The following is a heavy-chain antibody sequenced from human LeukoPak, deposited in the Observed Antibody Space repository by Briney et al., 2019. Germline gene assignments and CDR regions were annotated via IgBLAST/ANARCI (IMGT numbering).Heavy chain of an antibody. CDR3: ARNGYYDFWSGPHDAFDI. V-gene: IGHV4-59*01. Sequence: SETLSLTCTVSGGSISSYYWSWIRQPPGKGLEWIGYIYYSGRTNYNPSLKSRVTISVDTSKNQFSLKLSSVTAADTAVYYCARNGYYDFWSGPHDAFDIWGQGTMVTVSS. J-gene: IGHJ3*02. CDR2: IYYSGRT. CDR1: GGSISSYY. D-gene: IGHD3-3*01.